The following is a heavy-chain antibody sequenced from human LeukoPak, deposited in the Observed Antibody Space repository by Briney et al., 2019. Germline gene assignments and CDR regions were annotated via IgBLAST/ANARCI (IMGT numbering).Heavy chain of an antibody. J-gene: IGHJ4*02. V-gene: IGHV1-18*01. CDR3: AITSARGTYRFLDY. D-gene: IGHD3-16*02. Sequence: GASVKVSCKASGYTFTNYAITWVRQAPGQGLEWVGWISPYNGNTNFAQNLQGRVTMTTDTATSTAYMELRDLRSDDTAMYYCAITSARGTYRFLDYWGQGTLVTVSS. CDR1: GYTFTNYA. CDR2: ISPYNGNT.